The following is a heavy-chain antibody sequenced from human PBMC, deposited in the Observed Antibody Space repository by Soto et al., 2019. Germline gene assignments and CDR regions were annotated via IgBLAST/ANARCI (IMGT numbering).Heavy chain of an antibody. D-gene: IGHD3-3*01. J-gene: IGHJ6*03. CDR2: IVAGGVST. Sequence: EVQLLESGGGLVQPGGSLRLSCVASGFTFSSSEMSWVRQAPGKGLELVSSIVAGGVSTYYSDSVKGRFTISRDDSRNTLYVQMNSLRAEDTAVYYCAKGGSFWSSYYLSYFYYLDVRGEGTTVTVS. V-gene: IGHV3-23*01. CDR3: AKGGSFWSSYYLSYFYYLDV. CDR1: GFTFSSSE.